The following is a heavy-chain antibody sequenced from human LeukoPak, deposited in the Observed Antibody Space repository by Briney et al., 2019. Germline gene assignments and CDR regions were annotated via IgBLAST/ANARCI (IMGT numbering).Heavy chain of an antibody. J-gene: IGHJ3*02. CDR1: GGSISSYY. V-gene: IGHV4-59*01. D-gene: IGHD6-19*01. CDR3: ARDKGSGWYADAFDI. CDR2: IYYSGST. Sequence: SETLSLTCTVSGGSISSYYWSWIQQPPGKGLEWIGYIYYSGSTNYNPSLKSRVTISVDTSKNQFSLKLSSVTAADTAVYYCARDKGSGWYADAFDIWGQGTMVTVSS.